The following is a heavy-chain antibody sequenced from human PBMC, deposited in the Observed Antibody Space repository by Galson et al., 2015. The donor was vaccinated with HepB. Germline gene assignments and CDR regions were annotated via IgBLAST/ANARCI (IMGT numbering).Heavy chain of an antibody. CDR2: IYTSGRT. Sequence: QVQLQESGPGLVKPSETLSLTCTVSGGSISSGPYFWSWIRQPAGKGLEWIGRIYTSGRTTYNPSLKSRVTMSIDTSKNQFSLKLSFVTAADTAVYYCAGDASAATSRNGFQHWGQGTLVTVSS. CDR3: AGDASAATSRNGFQH. D-gene: IGHD2-15*01. J-gene: IGHJ1*01. V-gene: IGHV4-61*02. CDR1: GGSISSGPYF.